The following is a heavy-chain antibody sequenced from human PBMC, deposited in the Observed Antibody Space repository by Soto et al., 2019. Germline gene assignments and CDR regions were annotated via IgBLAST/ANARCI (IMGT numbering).Heavy chain of an antibody. D-gene: IGHD6-6*01. CDR1: GGSISSDANF. V-gene: IGHV4-31*03. Sequence: PSETLSLTCTVSGGSISSDANFWSWIRQLPGRGLEWIGYISCTGRTYYTPSLNSRLTISLDTSKNLFSLRLSAVTAADTAVYFCARGPFSSSSSWFDPWGQGTLVTVSS. CDR3: ARGPFSSSSSWFDP. J-gene: IGHJ5*02. CDR2: ISCTGRT.